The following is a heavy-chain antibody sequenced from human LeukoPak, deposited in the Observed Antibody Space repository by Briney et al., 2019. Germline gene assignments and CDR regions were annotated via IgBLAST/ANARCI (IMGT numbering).Heavy chain of an antibody. CDR1: EFSISNSA. V-gene: IGHV3-23*01. Sequence: GGSLRLSCAASEFSISNSAMSWVRQAPGKGLEWVSLIIASSGSTFYADSVKGRFTISRDISRNTLYLQMNSLRAEDTAVYYCAKGAYDYIEMGYFDYWGQGTLVTASS. CDR3: AKGAYDYIEMGYFDY. D-gene: IGHD5-12*01. CDR2: IIASSGST. J-gene: IGHJ4*02.